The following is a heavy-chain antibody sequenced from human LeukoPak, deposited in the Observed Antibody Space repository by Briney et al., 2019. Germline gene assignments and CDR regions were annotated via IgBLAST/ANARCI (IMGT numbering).Heavy chain of an antibody. CDR3: ARSQKGVVVVAAAFDY. J-gene: IGHJ4*02. V-gene: IGHV3-21*01. CDR1: GFTFSSYS. CDR2: ISSSSSYI. D-gene: IGHD2-15*01. Sequence: GGSLRLSCAASGFTFSSYSMNWVRQAPGKGLEWVSFISSSSSYIYYADSVKGRFTISRDNAKNSLYLQMNSLRAEDTAVYYCARSQKGVVVVAAAFDYWGQGTLVTVSS.